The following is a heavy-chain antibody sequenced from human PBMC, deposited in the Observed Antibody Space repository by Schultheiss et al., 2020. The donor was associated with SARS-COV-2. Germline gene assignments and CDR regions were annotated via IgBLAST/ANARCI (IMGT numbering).Heavy chain of an antibody. V-gene: IGHV3-33*01. CDR1: GCSFSSYG. CDR2: IWYDGSNK. Sequence: GCSFSSYGMHWVRQAPGKGLEWVAVIWYDGSNKYYADSVKGRFTISRDNAKNTLYLQMNSLRAEDTAVYYCARVVEQLILGGGMDVWGQGTTVTVSS. CDR3: ARVVEQLILGGGMDV. J-gene: IGHJ6*02. D-gene: IGHD6-13*01.